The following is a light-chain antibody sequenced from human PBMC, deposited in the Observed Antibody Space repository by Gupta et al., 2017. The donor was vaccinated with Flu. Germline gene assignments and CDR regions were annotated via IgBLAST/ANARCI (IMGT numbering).Light chain of an antibody. J-gene: IGLJ3*02. CDR2: SNN. CDR3: AAWDDSLNGWV. CDR1: SSNIGGNT. V-gene: IGLV1-44*01. Sequence: QSVLTQPPSASGTPGQRVTISCSGSSSNIGGNTVNWYQQLPGTAPKLLIYSNNQRPSGVPDRFSGSKSGTSASLAISGLQSEDEADYYCAAWDDSLNGWVFGGGTQLTVV.